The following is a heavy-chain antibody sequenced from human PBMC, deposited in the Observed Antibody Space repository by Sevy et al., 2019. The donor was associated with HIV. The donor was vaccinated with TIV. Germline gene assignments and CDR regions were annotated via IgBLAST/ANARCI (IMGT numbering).Heavy chain of an antibody. J-gene: IGHJ4*02. D-gene: IGHD3-3*01. CDR1: GFTFSRFW. CDR3: ARGGVLEWPLGPSDY. V-gene: IGHV3-7*03. Sequence: GGSLRLSCAASGFTFSRFWMSWVRQAPGKGLEWVANINQDGSERYYVDSVKGRFTISRDNAKNSLYLQMNSLRGEDTAVFFCARGGVLEWPLGPSDYWGQGTLVTVSS. CDR2: INQDGSER.